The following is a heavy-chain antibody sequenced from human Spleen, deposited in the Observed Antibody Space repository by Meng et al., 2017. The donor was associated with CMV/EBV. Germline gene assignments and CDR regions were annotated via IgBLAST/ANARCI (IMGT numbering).Heavy chain of an antibody. V-gene: IGHV4-30-4*01. D-gene: IGHD3-16*02. J-gene: IGHJ4*02. CDR1: GGPMSSVDYD. CDR3: ARVRGSVSVWGSYRTFDY. Sequence: KWSCAGRVKPYPHLSLTRPGFGGPMSSVDYDWSWLRQPQGKGLEWIGLIYYSGSTYYNPSLKSRVTISVDTSKNQFSLKLSSVTAADTAVYYCARVRGSVSVWGSYRTFDYWGQGTLVTVSS. CDR2: IYYSGST.